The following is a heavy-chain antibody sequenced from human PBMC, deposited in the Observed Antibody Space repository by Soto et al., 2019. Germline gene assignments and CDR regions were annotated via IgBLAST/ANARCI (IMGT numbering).Heavy chain of an antibody. J-gene: IGHJ6*02. CDR1: GYTFTSYY. D-gene: IGHD1-1*01. CDR3: ARRRPKTGTPPYYYYYGMDV. V-gene: IGHV1-46*01. Sequence: ASVKVSCKASGYTFTSYYMHWVRQAPGQGLEWMGIINPSGGSTSYAQKFQGRVTMTRDTSTSTVYMELSSLRSEDTAVYYCARRRPKTGTPPYYYYYGMDVWGQGTTVTVSS. CDR2: INPSGGST.